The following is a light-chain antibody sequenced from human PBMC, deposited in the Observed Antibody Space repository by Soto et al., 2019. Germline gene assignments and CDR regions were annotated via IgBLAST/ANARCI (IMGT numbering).Light chain of an antibody. CDR1: TSDVGSYNY. V-gene: IGLV2-14*01. CDR3: SSYTSSSTWV. J-gene: IGLJ3*02. Sequence: QSALTQPASVSGSPGQSITISCTGTTSDVGSYNYVSWYQKNPGKAPELLVYDVSNRPSGVSNRFSGSKSGNTASLTISGLQPEDEADYYCSSYTSSSTWVFGGGTKLTVL. CDR2: DVS.